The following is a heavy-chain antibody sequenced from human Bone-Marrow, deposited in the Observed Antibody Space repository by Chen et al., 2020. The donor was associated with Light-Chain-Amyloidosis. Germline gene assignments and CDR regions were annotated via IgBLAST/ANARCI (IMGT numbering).Heavy chain of an antibody. Sequence: QVQLVQSGAEVKKPGASVKVSCEASGYTFTGYHMHWVRPAPGQGLEWMGWINPNSDSTIYAQKFQGRVTMTRDTSISTVYMELSRLRSDDTAVYYCARGLHCSNTNCYLEFYYNAMDVWCQGTTVTVSS. V-gene: IGHV1-2*02. CDR1: GYTFTGYH. J-gene: IGHJ6*02. CDR2: INPNSDST. CDR3: ARGLHCSNTNCYLEFYYNAMDV. D-gene: IGHD2-2*01.